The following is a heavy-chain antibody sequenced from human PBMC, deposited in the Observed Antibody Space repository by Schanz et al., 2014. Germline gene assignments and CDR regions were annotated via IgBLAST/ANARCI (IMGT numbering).Heavy chain of an antibody. Sequence: EVQLLESGGGLVQPGGSLRLSCAASGFGFSSYSMNWVRQAPGKGLEWVSYVSRSTPDIYYADSVKGRFTISRDNSKNTLYLQMNSLRPEDTAVYYCARGGFGEVSYFDYWGQGTLVTVSS. CDR2: VSRSTPDI. J-gene: IGHJ4*02. D-gene: IGHD3-10*01. CDR1: GFGFSSYS. V-gene: IGHV3-48*01. CDR3: ARGGFGEVSYFDY.